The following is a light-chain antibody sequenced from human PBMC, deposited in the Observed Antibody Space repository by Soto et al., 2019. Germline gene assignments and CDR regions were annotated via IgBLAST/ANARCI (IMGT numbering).Light chain of an antibody. Sequence: QSALTQSASVSRSPGQSITISCTGTSSDVGGYNYVSWYQQHPGKAPKLMIYEVSNRPSGVSNRFSGSKSGNTASLTISGLQAEDEADYYCSSYTSSSTYVFGTGTKVTVL. V-gene: IGLV2-14*01. CDR1: SSDVGGYNY. CDR3: SSYTSSSTYV. CDR2: EVS. J-gene: IGLJ1*01.